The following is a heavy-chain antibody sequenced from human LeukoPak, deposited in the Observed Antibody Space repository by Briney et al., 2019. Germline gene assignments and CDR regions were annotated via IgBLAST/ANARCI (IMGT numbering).Heavy chain of an antibody. CDR1: GGLVTSYV. D-gene: IGHD3/OR15-3a*01. CDR3: ARDLDSIPSRDYFDY. Sequence: PSDTLSLTCSVSGGLVTSYVLAWIRQAPGKGLGWIGHVSYTGTTNYNPSLKGRVTISVDTSKNQLSLKLTSVTAADTAVYYCARDLDSIPSRDYFDYWGQGTLVTVSS. V-gene: IGHV4-59*02. CDR2: VSYTGTT. J-gene: IGHJ4*02.